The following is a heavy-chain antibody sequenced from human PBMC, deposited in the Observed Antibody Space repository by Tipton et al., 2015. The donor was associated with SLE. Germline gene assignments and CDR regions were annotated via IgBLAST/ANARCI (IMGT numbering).Heavy chain of an antibody. V-gene: IGHV4-59*01. CDR3: VRVGTGPTVLVPLHWYFDL. J-gene: IGHJ2*01. Sequence: GLVKPSETLSLTCTVSGGSISSYFWSWIRQPPGKGLEWIGNIYHSGSTNYNPSLKSRLTISVDTSKSQFSLKMTSVTAADTAVYFCVRVGTGPTVLVPLHWYFDLWGRGTLVTVSS. CDR1: GGSISSYF. D-gene: IGHD2-8*02. CDR2: IYHSGST.